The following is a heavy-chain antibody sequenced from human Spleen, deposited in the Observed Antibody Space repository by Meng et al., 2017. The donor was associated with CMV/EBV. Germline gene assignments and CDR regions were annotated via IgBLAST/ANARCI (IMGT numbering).Heavy chain of an antibody. Sequence: WMGWVRQMPGEGLAWIGIINPGDTDTRYSPSFRGQVAISVSRSIPAAYVQWNSLKTSDTAIYYCSRHKKAPYCSSASCYETFGWFDPWGRGTLVTVSS. CDR3: SRHKKAPYCSSASCYETFGWFDP. J-gene: IGHJ5*02. CDR1: W. D-gene: IGHD2-2*01. V-gene: IGHV5-51*01. CDR2: INPGDTDT.